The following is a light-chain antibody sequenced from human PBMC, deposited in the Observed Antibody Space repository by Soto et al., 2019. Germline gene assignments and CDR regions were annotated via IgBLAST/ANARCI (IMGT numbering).Light chain of an antibody. CDR3: HQYGTSPWT. CDR2: GAS. CDR1: QDIGNY. Sequence: TQSPSAMSASVGDRVTITCRASQDIGNYLAWYQQKPGQAPGLLIHGASSRATGIPDRFSGSGSGTDFTLTISRLEPEDFAVYYCHQYGTSPWTFGQGTKVDIK. J-gene: IGKJ1*01. V-gene: IGKV3-20*01.